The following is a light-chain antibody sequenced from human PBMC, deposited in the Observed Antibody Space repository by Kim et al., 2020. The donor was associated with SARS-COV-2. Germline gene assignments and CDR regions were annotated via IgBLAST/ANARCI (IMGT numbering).Light chain of an antibody. CDR1: HSVSNY. V-gene: IGKV3-11*01. CDR2: EAS. CDR3: QVRRT. Sequence: ATLSLSPGERATLSCRASHSVSNYLAWYQPRPGQAPRLLIYEASNRATGIPARFSGSGSGTDFTLTISSLEPEDFAVYYCQVRRTFGGGTKVDIK. J-gene: IGKJ4*01.